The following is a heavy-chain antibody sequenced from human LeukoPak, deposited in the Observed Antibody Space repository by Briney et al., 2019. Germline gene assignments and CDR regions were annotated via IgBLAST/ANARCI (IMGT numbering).Heavy chain of an antibody. J-gene: IGHJ4*02. D-gene: IGHD5-18*01. V-gene: IGHV4-59*01. CDR1: GVSISSYY. CDR2: IYYTGAT. CDR3: ARAGYSYGTGYYFDY. Sequence: SSETLSLTCTVSGVSISSYYWSWIRLPPGKGLEWIGYIYYTGATYYNPSLKSRVTISLDTSKNQFSLKLSSVTAADAAIYYCARAGYSYGTGYYFDYWGQGALVTVSS.